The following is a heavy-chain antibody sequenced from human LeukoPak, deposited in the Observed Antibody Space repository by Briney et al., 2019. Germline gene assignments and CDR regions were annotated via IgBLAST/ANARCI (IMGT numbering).Heavy chain of an antibody. Sequence: GGALRLSCAASGFTFSSYEMNWVRQAPGKGLEWVSYISSSGSTIYYADSVKGRFTISRDNAKNSLYLQMNSLRAEDTAVYYCARSSSWYLDAFDIWGQGTMVTVSS. J-gene: IGHJ3*02. D-gene: IGHD6-13*01. CDR2: ISSSGSTI. V-gene: IGHV3-48*03. CDR1: GFTFSSYE. CDR3: ARSSSWYLDAFDI.